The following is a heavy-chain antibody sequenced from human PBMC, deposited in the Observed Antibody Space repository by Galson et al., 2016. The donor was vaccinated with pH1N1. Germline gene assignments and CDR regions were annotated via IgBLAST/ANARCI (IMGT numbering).Heavy chain of an antibody. CDR1: GYSFADHW. D-gene: IGHD3-10*01. J-gene: IGHJ6*02. Sequence: QSGAEVKKPGESLRISCQASGYSFADHWIAWVRQVPGEGLEWMGFIYPDDSDTKYNPSFQGQVIISADKSFNTAYLQWSSLKASDTAMYYCARHRGAGIRGAVMDVGGQGTTVTVSS. CDR2: IYPDDSDT. V-gene: IGHV5-51*01. CDR3: ARHRGAGIRGAVMDV.